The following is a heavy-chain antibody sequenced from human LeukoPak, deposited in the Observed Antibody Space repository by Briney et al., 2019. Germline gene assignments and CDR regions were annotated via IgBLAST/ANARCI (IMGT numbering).Heavy chain of an antibody. CDR1: GGTFSSYA. Sequence: SVKVSCKASGGTFSSYAISWVRQAPGQGLEWMGGIIPIFGTANYEQKFQGRVTITADESTSTAYMELSSLRSEDTAVYYCARTIVVVPAALYYLDYWGQGTLVTVSS. D-gene: IGHD2-2*01. CDR2: IIPIFGTA. CDR3: ARTIVVVPAALYYLDY. V-gene: IGHV1-69*13. J-gene: IGHJ4*02.